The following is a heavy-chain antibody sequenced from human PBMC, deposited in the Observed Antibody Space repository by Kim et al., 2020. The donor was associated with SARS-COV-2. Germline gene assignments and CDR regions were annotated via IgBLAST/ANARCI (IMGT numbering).Heavy chain of an antibody. CDR3: ARWTSTSYY. J-gene: IGHJ4*02. Sequence: GGSLRLSCAASGFSLGDYWMNWVRQAPGKGLEWVANIKQDGTDKHYVDSVKGRFNIYRDNAKNSLYLQMNSLRAEDTAVYYCARWTSTSYYWGQGTLVTV. CDR2: IKQDGTDK. D-gene: IGHD2-2*01. V-gene: IGHV3-7*01. CDR1: GFSLGDYW.